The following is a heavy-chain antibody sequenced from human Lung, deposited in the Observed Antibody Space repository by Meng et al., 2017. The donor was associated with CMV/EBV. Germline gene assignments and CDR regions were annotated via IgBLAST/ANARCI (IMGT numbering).Heavy chain of an antibody. CDR1: GDSITNHNW. CDR3: LRRSGGSV. J-gene: IGHJ1*01. V-gene: IGHV4-4*02. Sequence: QVTWRESGPALGKPSDTLSLTCAVSGDSITNHNWWAWVRQPPGKGLEWIGEIPHRGSSAYNPSLKSRVSMSIDKSKNQFSLKLTSVTAADTAVYHCLRRSGGSVWGQGTLVTVSS. CDR2: IPHRGSS. D-gene: IGHD3-10*01.